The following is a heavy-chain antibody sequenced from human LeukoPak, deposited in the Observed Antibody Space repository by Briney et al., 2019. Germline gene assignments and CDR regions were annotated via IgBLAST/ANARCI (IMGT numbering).Heavy chain of an antibody. Sequence: GGSLRPSCTASGFTFGDYAMSWFRQAPGKGLEWVGFIRSKAYGGTTEYAASVKGRFTISRDDSKSIAYLQMNSLKTEDTAVYYCTRFTVLSYGDYYFDYWGQGTLVTVSS. V-gene: IGHV3-49*03. D-gene: IGHD5-18*01. CDR1: GFTFGDYA. CDR2: IRSKAYGGTT. J-gene: IGHJ4*02. CDR3: TRFTVLSYGDYYFDY.